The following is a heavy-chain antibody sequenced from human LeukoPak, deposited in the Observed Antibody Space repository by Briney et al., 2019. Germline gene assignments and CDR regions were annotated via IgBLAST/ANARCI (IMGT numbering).Heavy chain of an antibody. V-gene: IGHV4-59*01. D-gene: IGHD2-15*01. CDR1: GGSISSYY. CDR3: ARGYCSGGSCYSFDY. J-gene: IGHJ4*01. CDR2: IYYSGST. Sequence: SETLSLTCTVSGGSISSYYWNWIRQPPGKGLEWIGYIYYSGSTNYNPSLKSRVAFSVDTSKNQFSLKLTSVTAADTAVYYCARGYCSGGSCYSFDYWGHGTLVTVSS.